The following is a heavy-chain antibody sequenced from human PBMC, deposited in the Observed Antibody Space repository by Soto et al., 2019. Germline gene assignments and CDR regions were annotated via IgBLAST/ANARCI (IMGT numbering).Heavy chain of an antibody. V-gene: IGHV4-31*03. CDR2: IYYSGST. D-gene: IGHD4-17*01. CDR1: GGSISSGGYY. J-gene: IGHJ5*02. Sequence: QVQLQESGPGLVKPSQTLSLTCTVSGGSISSGGYYWSWIRQHPGKGLEWIGYIYYSGSTYYNPSLKSRVTISXXTXKXXFSLKLSSVTAADTAVYYCARVCYGDYVTSNWFDPWGQGTLVTVSS. CDR3: ARVCYGDYVTSNWFDP.